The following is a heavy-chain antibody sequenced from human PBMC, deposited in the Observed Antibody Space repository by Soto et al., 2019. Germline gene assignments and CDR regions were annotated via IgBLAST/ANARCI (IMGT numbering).Heavy chain of an antibody. CDR1: GGTFSSYA. CDR2: IIPIFGTA. V-gene: IGHV1-69*13. J-gene: IGHJ6*02. D-gene: IGHD6-25*01. CDR3: ARRDVAASYGMDV. Sequence: SVKVSCKASGGTFSSYAISWVRQAPGQGLEWMGGIIPIFGTANYAQKFQGRVTITADESTSTAYMELSSLRSEDTAVYYCARRDVAASYGMDVWGQGTTVTVSS.